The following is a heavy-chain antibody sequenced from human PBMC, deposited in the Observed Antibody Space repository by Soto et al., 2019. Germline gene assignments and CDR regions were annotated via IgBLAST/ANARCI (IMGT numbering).Heavy chain of an antibody. D-gene: IGHD2-8*01. Sequence: ASVKVSCKASGGTFSSYAISWVRQAPGQGLEWMGGIIPIFGTANYAQKFQGRVTITADESTSTAYMELSSLRSEDTAVYYCARGPTRFEILYYAFDPWGQGTLVTVSS. V-gene: IGHV1-69*13. CDR1: GGTFSSYA. J-gene: IGHJ5*02. CDR2: IIPIFGTA. CDR3: ARGPTRFEILYYAFDP.